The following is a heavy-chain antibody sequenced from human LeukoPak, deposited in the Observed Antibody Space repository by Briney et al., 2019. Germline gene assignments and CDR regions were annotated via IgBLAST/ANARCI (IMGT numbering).Heavy chain of an antibody. J-gene: IGHJ4*02. D-gene: IGHD5-12*01. CDR2: IIPIFGTA. CDR3: ARDGYSGYDLVGYFDY. Sequence: SVKVFCKASGGTFSSYAISWVRQAPGQGLEWMGGIIPIFGTANYAQKFQGRVTITADESTSTAYMELSSLRSEDTAVYYCARDGYSGYDLVGYFDYWGQGTLVTVSS. V-gene: IGHV1-69*01. CDR1: GGTFSSYA.